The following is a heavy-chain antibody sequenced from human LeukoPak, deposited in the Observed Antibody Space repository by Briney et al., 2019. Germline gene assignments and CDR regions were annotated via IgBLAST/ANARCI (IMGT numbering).Heavy chain of an antibody. V-gene: IGHV1-2*02. Sequence: GASVKVSCKASGYTFTGYYMHWVRQAPGQGLEWMGWINPNSGGTNYAQKFQGRVTMTRDTSISTAYKELSRLRSDDTAVYYCARWGVLEWLLWSPEPGGGPYYFGHWGQGTLVTVSS. CDR3: ARWGVLEWLLWSPEPGGGPYYFGH. D-gene: IGHD3-3*01. CDR1: GYTFTGYY. J-gene: IGHJ4*02. CDR2: INPNSGGT.